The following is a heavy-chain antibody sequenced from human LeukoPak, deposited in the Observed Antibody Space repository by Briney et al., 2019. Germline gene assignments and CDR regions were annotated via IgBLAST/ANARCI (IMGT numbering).Heavy chain of an antibody. CDR1: GFSLSTSGVG. J-gene: IGHJ4*02. D-gene: IGHD4-17*01. CDR3: AHWGDYANDY. CDR2: IYWDDDK. V-gene: IGHV2-5*02. Sequence: SGPTLVKPTQTLTLTCTFSGFSLSTSGVGVGCIRQPPGKALEWLAIIYWDDDKRYTPSLKSRLTITQDTSKNQVVLTMTNMGPVDTATYYCAHWGDYANDYWGQGTLVTVSS.